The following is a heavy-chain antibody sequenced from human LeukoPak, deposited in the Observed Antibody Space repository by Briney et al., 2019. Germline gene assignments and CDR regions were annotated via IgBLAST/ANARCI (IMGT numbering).Heavy chain of an antibody. CDR1: GFAFSSYD. Sequence: GGSLRLSCAASGFAFSSYDMNWVRQAPGKGLEWVSSISSSGDYIYYADSMKGRFTISRDNAKNSLYLQMNSLRGEDTAVYYCARGTMVTVNFDYWGQGTLVTVSS. CDR3: ARGTMVTVNFDY. J-gene: IGHJ4*02. V-gene: IGHV3-21*01. D-gene: IGHD4-11*01. CDR2: ISSSGDYI.